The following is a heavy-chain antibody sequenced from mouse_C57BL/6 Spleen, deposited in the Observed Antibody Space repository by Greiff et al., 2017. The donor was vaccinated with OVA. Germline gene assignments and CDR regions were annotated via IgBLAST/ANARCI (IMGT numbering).Heavy chain of an antibody. V-gene: IGHV1-64*01. D-gene: IGHD1-1*01. Sequence: VQLQQPGAELVKPGASVKLSCKASGYTFTSYWMHWVKQRPGQGLEWIGMIHPNSGSTNYNEKFKSKATLTVDKSSSTAYMQLSSLTSEDSAVYYCARCYYGSSYVFDYWGQGTTLTVSS. J-gene: IGHJ2*01. CDR3: ARCYYGSSYVFDY. CDR1: GYTFTSYW. CDR2: IHPNSGST.